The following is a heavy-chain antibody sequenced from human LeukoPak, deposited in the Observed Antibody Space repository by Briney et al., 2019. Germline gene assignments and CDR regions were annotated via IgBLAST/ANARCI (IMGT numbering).Heavy chain of an antibody. CDR3: ARVRGGSGRSYAADAFDI. CDR1: GFTFSNYW. J-gene: IGHJ3*02. D-gene: IGHD1-26*01. V-gene: IGHV3-74*01. CDR2: IYNDGSST. Sequence: GGSLRLSCAASGFTFSNYWMHWVRQAPGKGLVWVSRIYNDGSSTSYADSVKGRFTISRDNAKSTLYLQMNSLRADDTAVFYCARVRGGSGRSYAADAFDIWGQGAMVTVSS.